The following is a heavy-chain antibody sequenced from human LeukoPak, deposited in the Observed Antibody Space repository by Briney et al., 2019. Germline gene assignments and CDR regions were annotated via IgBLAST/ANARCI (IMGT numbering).Heavy chain of an antibody. D-gene: IGHD4-17*01. CDR1: GFTFSSYW. CDR2: IKQDGSEK. Sequence: PGGSLRLSCAASGFTFSSYWMSWVRQAPGKGLEWVANIKQDGSEKYYVDSVKGRFTISRDNAKNSLYLQMNSLRAEDTAVYYCASDDYGDYFSARLDWGQGTLVTVSS. J-gene: IGHJ4*02. CDR3: ASDDYGDYFSARLD. V-gene: IGHV3-7*01.